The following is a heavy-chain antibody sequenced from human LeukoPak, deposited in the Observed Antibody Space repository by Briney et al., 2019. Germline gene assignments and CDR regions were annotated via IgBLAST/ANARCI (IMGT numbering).Heavy chain of an antibody. CDR3: ASTYRGAAAIDY. J-gene: IGHJ4*02. D-gene: IGHD6-13*01. CDR2: IYYSGST. Sequence: SETLSLTCTVSGGSISSYYWSWIRQPPGKGLEWIWYIYYSGSTNYNPSLKSRVTISVDTSKNQFSLKLSSVTAADAAVYYCASTYRGAAAIDYWGQGTLVTVSS. CDR1: GGSISSYY. V-gene: IGHV4-59*08.